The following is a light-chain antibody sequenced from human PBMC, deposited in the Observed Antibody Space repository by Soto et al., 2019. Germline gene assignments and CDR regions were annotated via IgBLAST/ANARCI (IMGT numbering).Light chain of an antibody. Sequence: EVVMRQSPATLSVSPGEGATLSCRASQGIGDTLAWYQHKPGQAPRILIYDASNRATGIPDRFSGSGAGTDFSLLISRLEPEDFAVYYCHQYGSSPRTFGQGTKVDI. J-gene: IGKJ1*01. CDR3: HQYGSSPRT. V-gene: IGKV3-20*01. CDR1: QGIGDT. CDR2: DAS.